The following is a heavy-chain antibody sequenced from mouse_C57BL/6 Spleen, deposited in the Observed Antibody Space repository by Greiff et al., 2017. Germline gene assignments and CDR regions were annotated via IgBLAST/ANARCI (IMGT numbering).Heavy chain of an antibody. V-gene: IGHV1-20*01. J-gene: IGHJ2*01. CDR3: ARGVDYDGYYVDY. Sequence: EVQLQQSGPELVKPGDSVKISCKASGYSFTGYFMNWVMQSHGKSLEWIGRINPYNGDTFYNQKFKGKATLTVDKSSSTAHMELRSLTSEDSAVYYCARGVDYDGYYVDYWGQGTTLTVSS. D-gene: IGHD2-4*01. CDR2: INPYNGDT. CDR1: GYSFTGYF.